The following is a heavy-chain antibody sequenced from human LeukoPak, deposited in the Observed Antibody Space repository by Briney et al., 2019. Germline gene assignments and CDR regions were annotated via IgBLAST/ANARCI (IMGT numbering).Heavy chain of an antibody. J-gene: IGHJ4*02. D-gene: IGHD3-10*01. CDR2: ISSSSSTI. V-gene: IGHV3-48*04. CDR1: GFTFSSYS. Sequence: TGGSLRLSCAASGFTFSSYSMNWVRQAPGKGLEWVSYISSSSSTIYYADSVKGRSTISRDNAKNSLYLQMNSLRAEDTAVYYCARNFKMVRGALIQLYYFDYWGQGTLVTVSS. CDR3: ARNFKMVRGALIQLYYFDY.